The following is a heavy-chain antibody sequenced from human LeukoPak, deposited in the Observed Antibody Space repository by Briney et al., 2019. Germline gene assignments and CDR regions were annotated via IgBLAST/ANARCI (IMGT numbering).Heavy chain of an antibody. CDR3: ARPGVELELPY. CDR1: GGSISSSSYY. J-gene: IGHJ4*02. V-gene: IGHV4-39*01. CDR2: IYYSGST. D-gene: IGHD1-7*01. Sequence: PSETLSLTCTVSGGSISSSSYYCGWIRQPPGKGLEWIGSIYYSGSTYYNPSLKSRVTISVDTSKNQFSLKLSSVTAADTAVYYCARPGVELELPYWGQGTLVTVSS.